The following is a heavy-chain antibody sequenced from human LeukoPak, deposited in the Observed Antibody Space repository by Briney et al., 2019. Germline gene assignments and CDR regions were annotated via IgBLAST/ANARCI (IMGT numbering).Heavy chain of an antibody. J-gene: IGHJ5*02. V-gene: IGHV4-59*12. Sequence: SETLSLTCTVSGGSISSYYWSWIRQPPGKGLEWIGYIYYSGSTNYNPSLKSRVTISVDTSKNQFSLKLSSVTAADTAVYYCAVYYGSGSYSFDNWFDPWGQGTLVTVSS. D-gene: IGHD3-10*01. CDR2: IYYSGST. CDR1: GGSISSYY. CDR3: AVYYGSGSYSFDNWFDP.